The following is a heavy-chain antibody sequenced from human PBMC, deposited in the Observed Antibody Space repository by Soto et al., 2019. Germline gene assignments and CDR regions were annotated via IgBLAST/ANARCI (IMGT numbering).Heavy chain of an antibody. J-gene: IGHJ4*01. CDR2: IVVGSGNT. V-gene: IGHV1-58*01. Sequence: SVRVSCKASGCTFTSSAVQWVRQARGQRLEWIGWIVVGSGNTNYAQEFQERVTMTRDMSTSKAYMELSSLRSEDTAVYYCAARLYYCDSSGYYSPPDFDYWG. D-gene: IGHD3-22*01. CDR3: AARLYYCDSSGYYSPPDFDY. CDR1: GCTFTSSA.